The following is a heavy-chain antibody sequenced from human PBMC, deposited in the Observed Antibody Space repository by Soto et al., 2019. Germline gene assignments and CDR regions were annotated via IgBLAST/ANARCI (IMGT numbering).Heavy chain of an antibody. Sequence: EVQLLESGGGFVQPGGSLRLSCAASGFTFSNYAMSWVRQAPGKGLQWVAGLSGSGASTYYADSVKGRFTISRDNSKNTLYLQMNSLRAEDTAVYYCANSYVLLYFDWTHYFDYWGQGTLVTVSS. V-gene: IGHV3-23*01. J-gene: IGHJ4*02. CDR3: ANSYVLLYFDWTHYFDY. CDR2: LSGSGAST. D-gene: IGHD3-9*01. CDR1: GFTFSNYA.